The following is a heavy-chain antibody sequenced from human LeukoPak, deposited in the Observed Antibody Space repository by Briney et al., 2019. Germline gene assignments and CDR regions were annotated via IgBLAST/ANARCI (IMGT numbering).Heavy chain of an antibody. D-gene: IGHD2-21*02. CDR2: FYASGST. Sequence: SETLSLTCTVSGGSLSSYYWSWIRQPAGKGLEWIGRFYASGSTKYNPSLKSRVTMSGDTSKNQVSLKLSSVTPADTAVYYCARDVVTAAVDWFDPWGQGSLVTVSS. CDR1: GGSLSSYY. J-gene: IGHJ5*02. V-gene: IGHV4-4*07. CDR3: ARDVVTAAVDWFDP.